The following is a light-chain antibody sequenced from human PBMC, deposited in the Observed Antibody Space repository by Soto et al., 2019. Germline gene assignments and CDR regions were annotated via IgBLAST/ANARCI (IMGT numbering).Light chain of an antibody. J-gene: IGKJ4*01. V-gene: IGKV3-20*01. CDR3: QQYGTSPRLA. CDR1: QSVNSH. Sequence: EIVLTQSPGTLSVSPGESATLSCRASQSVNSHLAWYQQKPGQAPRLLIYGVSGRATGIPDRFSGSGSGTDFTLNISRLEPEDFAVYYCQQYGTSPRLAFGGGTKVEIK. CDR2: GVS.